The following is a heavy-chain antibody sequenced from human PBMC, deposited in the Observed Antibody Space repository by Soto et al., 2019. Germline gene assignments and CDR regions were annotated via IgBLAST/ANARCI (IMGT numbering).Heavy chain of an antibody. D-gene: IGHD3-10*01. CDR1: GGTFSSYA. Sequence: ASVKVSCKASGGTFSSYAISRVRQAPGQGLEWMGGIIPIFGTANYAQKFQGRVTITADESTSTAYMELSSLRSEDTAVYYCARNRDGSGSYLDYWGQGTLVTVSS. J-gene: IGHJ4*02. CDR3: ARNRDGSGSYLDY. CDR2: IIPIFGTA. V-gene: IGHV1-69*13.